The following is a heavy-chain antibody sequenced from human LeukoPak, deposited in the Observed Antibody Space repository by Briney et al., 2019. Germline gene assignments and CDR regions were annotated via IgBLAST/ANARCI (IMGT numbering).Heavy chain of an antibody. J-gene: IGHJ6*03. V-gene: IGHV3-7*01. CDR2: IKQDGSEK. D-gene: IGHD6-6*01. Sequence: GGSLRLSCAASGFTFSSYWMSWVRQAPGKGLEWVANIKQDGSEKYYVDSVKGRFTISRDNAKNSLYLQMNGLRAEDTAVYYCARARIAADYYYYYMDVWGKGTTVTVSS. CDR3: ARARIAADYYYYYMDV. CDR1: GFTFSSYW.